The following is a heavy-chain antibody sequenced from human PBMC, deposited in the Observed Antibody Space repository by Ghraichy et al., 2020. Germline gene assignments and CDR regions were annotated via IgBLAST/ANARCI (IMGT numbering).Heavy chain of an antibody. V-gene: IGHV4-39*01. CDR2: IYYSGST. J-gene: IGHJ4*02. CDR3: ASVGPYNWNYVFDY. CDR1: GGSISSSSYY. D-gene: IGHD1-7*01. Sequence: SETLSLTCTVSGGSISSSSYYWGWIRQPPGKGLEWIGSIYYSGSTYYNPSLKSRVTISVDTSKNQFSLKLSSVTAADTAVYYCASVGPYNWNYVFDYWGQGTLVTVSS.